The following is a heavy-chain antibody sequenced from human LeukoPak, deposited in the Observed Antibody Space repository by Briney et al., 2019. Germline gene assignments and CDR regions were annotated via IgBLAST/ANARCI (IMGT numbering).Heavy chain of an antibody. J-gene: IGHJ4*02. CDR3: ATTGATSPSSASWFNIEY. Sequence: SETLSLTCTVSGGSVTSYYCNWVRQPPGRGLEWIGYIYYSGGPNYNPSLESRVTISLDTAKNQFSLKLRSVTAEDTAVYYCATTGATSPSSASWFNIEYWGQGTLVPVSS. D-gene: IGHD6-13*01. V-gene: IGHV4-59*08. CDR1: GGSVTSYY. CDR2: IYYSGGP.